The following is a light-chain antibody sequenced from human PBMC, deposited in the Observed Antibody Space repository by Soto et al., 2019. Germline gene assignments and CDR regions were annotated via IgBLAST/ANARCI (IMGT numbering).Light chain of an antibody. CDR2: EVS. J-gene: IGLJ2*01. CDR3: ISLSSSSTLVV. CDR1: RSDVGGYSY. Sequence: QSALTQPASVSGSPGQSITISCTGTRSDVGGYSYVSWYQQHPGKAPKLMIYEVSNRPSGVSNRFSGSKSGNTASLTISGLQAEDEADYSCISLSSSSTLVVFGGGTKLTVL. V-gene: IGLV2-14*01.